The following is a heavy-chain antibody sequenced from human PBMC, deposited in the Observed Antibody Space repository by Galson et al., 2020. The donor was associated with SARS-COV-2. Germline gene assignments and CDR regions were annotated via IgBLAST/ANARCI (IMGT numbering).Heavy chain of an antibody. CDR2: IGTAGDT. Sequence: GESLKISCAASGFTFSSYDMHWVRQATGKGLEWVSAIGTAGDTYYPGSVKGRFTISRENAKNSLYLQMNSLRAGDTAVYYCARAFDTMVRGQARTNYYYGMDVWGQGTTVTVSS. D-gene: IGHD3-10*01. CDR3: ARAFDTMVRGQARTNYYYGMDV. CDR1: GFTFSSYD. V-gene: IGHV3-13*01. J-gene: IGHJ6*02.